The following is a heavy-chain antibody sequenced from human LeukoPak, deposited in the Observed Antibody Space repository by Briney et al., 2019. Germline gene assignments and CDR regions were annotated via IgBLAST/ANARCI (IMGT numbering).Heavy chain of an antibody. CDR2: IRSDGSDA. CDR1: GFPFSETW. D-gene: IGHD4-23*01. V-gene: IGHV3-74*01. J-gene: IGHJ4*02. Sequence: GGSLRLSCTTSGFPFSETWMHWVRQVPGKALVWVSCIRSDGSDARYAESVKGRFTISRDNAKNTLYLQMNSLRGEDTAVYYCAREGMALVNFDYWGQGTLVTVSS. CDR3: AREGMALVNFDY.